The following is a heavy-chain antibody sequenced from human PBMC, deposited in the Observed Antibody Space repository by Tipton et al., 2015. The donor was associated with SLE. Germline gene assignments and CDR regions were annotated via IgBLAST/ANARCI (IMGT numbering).Heavy chain of an antibody. CDR3: ARDNIVVVPAGMTLEYYYYMDV. CDR2: VYNSGST. Sequence: TLSLTCTVSGASISSHYWSWIRQPPGKGLEWIGYVYNSGSTNYNPSLKSRITISVDTSKNQFSLKLSSVTAADTAVYYCARDNIVVVPAGMTLEYYYYMDVWGKGTTVTVSS. J-gene: IGHJ6*03. D-gene: IGHD2-2*01. V-gene: IGHV4-59*11. CDR1: GASISSHY.